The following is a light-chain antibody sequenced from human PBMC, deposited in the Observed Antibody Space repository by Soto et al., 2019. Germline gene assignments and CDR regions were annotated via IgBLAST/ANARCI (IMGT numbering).Light chain of an antibody. CDR2: DAS. CDR1: QSISNL. V-gene: IGKV1-5*01. J-gene: IGKJ1*01. CDR3: QQYHAYAWA. Sequence: IQMTQSPSTLSASVGDRVSITCRASQSISNLLAWYQQKPGKAPKLLIYDASSLERGVPSRFSGSGSGTEFTLSISSLQPDDFATYYCQQYHAYAWAFGQGTKVDI.